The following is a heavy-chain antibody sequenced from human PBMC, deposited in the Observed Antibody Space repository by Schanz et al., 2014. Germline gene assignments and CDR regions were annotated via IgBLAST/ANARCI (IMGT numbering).Heavy chain of an antibody. CDR1: GIAFSSYS. CDR3: ARTSQAGWVPIFYWNFDL. D-gene: IGHD3-9*01. Sequence: EVQLVESGGGLVKPGGSLRLSCAASGIAFSSYSMNWVRQAPGKGLEWVSTISTSSGYIYYADSVNGRFTISRDNGQNSLYLQMNSLKAEDTAVYYGARTSQAGWVPIFYWNFDLWGRGALVTVSS. J-gene: IGHJ2*01. CDR2: ISTSSGYI. V-gene: IGHV3-21*01.